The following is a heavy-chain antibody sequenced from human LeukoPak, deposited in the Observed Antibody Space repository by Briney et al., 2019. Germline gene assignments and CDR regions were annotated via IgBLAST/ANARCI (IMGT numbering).Heavy chain of an antibody. CDR2: ISVSGGST. CDR3: AGRFLEWSPSYYYYYYMDV. CDR1: GFTFSSYA. Sequence: GGSLRLSCAASGFTFSSYAMSGVRQAPGKGLEWVSAISVSGGSTYYADSVKGRFPISRDNSKNTLYLQMNSLRAEDTAVYYCAGRFLEWSPSYYYYYYMDVWGKGTTVTVSS. J-gene: IGHJ6*03. V-gene: IGHV3-23*01. D-gene: IGHD3-3*01.